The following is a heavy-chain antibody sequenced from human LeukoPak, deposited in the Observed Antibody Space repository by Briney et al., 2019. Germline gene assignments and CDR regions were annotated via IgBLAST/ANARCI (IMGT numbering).Heavy chain of an antibody. CDR3: ANLGHTD. J-gene: IGHJ4*02. V-gene: IGHV3-7*01. D-gene: IGHD3-16*01. CDR1: GFTLSNSW. Sequence: GGSLRLSCVVSGFTLSNSWMTWVRQAPGKGLEWVATIKGDGSDKYYVGSVKGRFTISRDNAKNSLHLLMNSLRVDDTAVYYCANLGHTDSGQGTLVTVSS. CDR2: IKGDGSDK.